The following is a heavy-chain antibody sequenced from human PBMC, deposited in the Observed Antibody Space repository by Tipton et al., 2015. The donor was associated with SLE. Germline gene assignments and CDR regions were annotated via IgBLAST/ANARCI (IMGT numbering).Heavy chain of an antibody. CDR3: SSGRGVKMTTILFDY. CDR2: LDPEDDET. CDR1: GYTFADYY. J-gene: IGHJ4*02. Sequence: QSGPEVKKPGATVKISCKASGYTFADYYMNWVQQAPGKGLEWMGRLDPEDDETVYAEKFQGRITLTADTSTDTAYMELTSLRSEDTAVYYCSSGRGVKMTTILFDYWGQGTLLTVSP. D-gene: IGHD5-24*01. V-gene: IGHV1-69-2*01.